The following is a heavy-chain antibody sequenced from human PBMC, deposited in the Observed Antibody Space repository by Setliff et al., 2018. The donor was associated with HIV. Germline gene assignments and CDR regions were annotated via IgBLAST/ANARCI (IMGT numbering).Heavy chain of an antibody. CDR2: INPSSGST. Sequence: ASVKVSCKASGYTFTSYYMHWVRQAPGQGLEWMGIINPSSGSTTYAQKLQGRVTMTRDTSTSTIYMELSSLRSEDTAVYYCARDPAPSSSASYFQHWGQGTPVTVSS. D-gene: IGHD6-6*01. CDR1: GYTFTSYY. V-gene: IGHV1-46*01. J-gene: IGHJ1*01. CDR3: ARDPAPSSSASYFQH.